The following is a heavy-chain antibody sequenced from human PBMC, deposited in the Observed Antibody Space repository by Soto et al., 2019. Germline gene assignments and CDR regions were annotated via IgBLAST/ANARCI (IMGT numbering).Heavy chain of an antibody. CDR2: IDPSDPYT. CDR3: ARQYGSGSYYNPTMIYGMDV. J-gene: IGHJ6*02. V-gene: IGHV5-10-1*01. CDR1: GYSFTSYW. D-gene: IGHD3-10*01. Sequence: PGESLKISCKGSGYSFTSYWISWVRQMPGKGLEWMGRIDPSDPYTNYSPSLQGHVTISADKSISTAYLQWSSLKASDTAMYYCARQYGSGSYYNPTMIYGMDVWGQGTTVTVSS.